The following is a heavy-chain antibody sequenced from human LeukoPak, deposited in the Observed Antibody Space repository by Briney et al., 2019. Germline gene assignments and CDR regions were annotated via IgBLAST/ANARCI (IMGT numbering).Heavy chain of an antibody. CDR1: GGSIGTYH. CDR2: IFDSGSP. V-gene: IGHV4-59*08. D-gene: IGHD5-24*01. CDR3: ARHDENGYYFFDI. J-gene: IGHJ4*02. Sequence: SETLSLTCTVSGGSIGTYHWSWVRQPPGTGLEWIGYIFDSGSPNYRPALRSRVTISLDTSKNQLSLRLKSATAADTAIYYCARHDENGYYFFDIWGQGTLVTVSS.